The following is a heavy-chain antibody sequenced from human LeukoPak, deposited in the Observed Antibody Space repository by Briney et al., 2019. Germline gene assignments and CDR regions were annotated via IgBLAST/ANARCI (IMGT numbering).Heavy chain of an antibody. D-gene: IGHD3-10*01. CDR2: ISENNGNT. V-gene: IGHV1-18*01. CDR3: ARDKGDYYAWKAIDY. J-gene: IGHJ4*02. Sequence: GSSVKVSCKSSGYTFRSYGIRWVRQAPGQGLGWMGWISENNGNTKYAQNLQGRVTLTTDTRKSTAYMELRSLSSGDTAVYYCARDKGDYYAWKAIDYWGQGTLVTVSS. CDR1: GYTFRSYG.